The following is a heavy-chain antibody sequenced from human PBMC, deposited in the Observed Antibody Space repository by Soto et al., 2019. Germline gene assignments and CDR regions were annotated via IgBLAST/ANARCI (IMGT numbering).Heavy chain of an antibody. Sequence: SETLSLTCTVSGGSISSSSYDWGWIRQPPGKGLEWIGSIYYSGSTYYNPSLKSRVTISVDTSKNQFSLKLSTVTAADTAVYYCAAYCSSTSCFSEPNWFDPWGQGTLVTVSS. D-gene: IGHD2-2*01. J-gene: IGHJ5*02. CDR1: GGSISSSSYD. CDR3: AAYCSSTSCFSEPNWFDP. V-gene: IGHV4-39*01. CDR2: IYYSGST.